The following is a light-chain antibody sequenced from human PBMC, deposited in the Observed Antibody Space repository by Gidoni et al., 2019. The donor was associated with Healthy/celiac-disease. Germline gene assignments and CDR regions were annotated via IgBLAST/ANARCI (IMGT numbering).Light chain of an antibody. J-gene: IGKJ2*01. CDR3: QQRSNWPPDT. V-gene: IGKV3-11*01. CDR1: QSVSSY. CDR2: DAA. Sequence: ELVFTQSPATLSSSPGERAPLSCRASQSVSSYLAWYQQQPGQAPRLLIYDAANRATGIPARFSGSGSGTDFTLTISSLEPEDFAVYYCQQRSNWPPDTFGQGTKLEIK.